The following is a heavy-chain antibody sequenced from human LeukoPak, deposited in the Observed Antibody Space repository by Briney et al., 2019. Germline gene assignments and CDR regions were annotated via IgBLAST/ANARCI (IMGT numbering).Heavy chain of an antibody. CDR3: ARGFRTLLTTYYFDY. CDR1: GYTFTGYY. J-gene: IGHJ4*02. Sequence: GASVKVSCMASGYTFTGYYMHWVRQAPGQGLEWMGRINPNSGGTNYAQKFQGRVTMTRDTSISTAYMEPTRLRSDDTAVYYCARGFRTLLTTYYFDYWAQGTLVTVSS. CDR2: INPNSGGT. V-gene: IGHV1-2*06. D-gene: IGHD3-9*01.